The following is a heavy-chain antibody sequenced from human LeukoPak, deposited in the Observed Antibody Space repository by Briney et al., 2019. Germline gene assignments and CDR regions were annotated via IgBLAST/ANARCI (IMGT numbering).Heavy chain of an antibody. CDR2: IYHSGST. D-gene: IGHD3-22*01. J-gene: IGHJ4*02. CDR1: GGSISSYY. CDR3: ARYYYDSSGYEAPDY. Sequence: SETLSLTCTVSGGSISSYYWSWIRQPPGKGLEWIGYIYHSGSTNYNPSLKSRVTISVDTSQNQFYLKLSSVTAADTAVYYCARYYYDSSGYEAPDYWGQGTLVTVSS. V-gene: IGHV4-59*01.